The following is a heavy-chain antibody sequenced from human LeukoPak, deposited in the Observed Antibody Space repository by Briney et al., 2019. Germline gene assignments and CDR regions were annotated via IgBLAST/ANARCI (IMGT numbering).Heavy chain of an antibody. CDR3: AKDRFTVTPYYFDF. CDR2: ISGSGGTT. V-gene: IGHV3-23*01. D-gene: IGHD4-17*01. CDR1: GCTFSSYV. J-gene: IGHJ4*02. Sequence: SGGSLRLSCAVSGCTFSSYVMSWIRQPPGKGLEWVSGISGSGGTTYYADSVKRRFTIANETSNHMVYIQMNSPTAEDTAFYYCAKDRFTVTPYYFDFWGQGTLVTAS.